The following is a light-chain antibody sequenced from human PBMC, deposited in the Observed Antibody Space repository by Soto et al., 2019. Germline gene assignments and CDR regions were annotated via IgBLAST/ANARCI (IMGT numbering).Light chain of an antibody. CDR1: QRLLHSNGYNY. CDR3: MQALQTPRT. Sequence: DVVMTQSPLSLPVTPGEPASISCNSSQRLLHSNGYNYLDWYLQRPGQSPQLLIYLGSNRASGVPDRFSGSGSGTDFTLRIIRVEAEDVGVHYCMQALQTPRTFGQGTKLEIK. J-gene: IGKJ2*01. CDR2: LGS. V-gene: IGKV2-28*01.